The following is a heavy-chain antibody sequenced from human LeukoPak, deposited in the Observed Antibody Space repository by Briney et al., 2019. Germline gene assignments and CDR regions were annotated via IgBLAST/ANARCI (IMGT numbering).Heavy chain of an antibody. D-gene: IGHD2-15*01. CDR2: IKPDGSEK. CDR1: GFTFRNYW. V-gene: IGHV3-7*01. CDR3: AREDMWAFDM. Sequence: GGSLRLSCAASGFTFRNYWMSWVRQIPGKGLEWVATIKPDGSEKDYVHSVKGRFTISRDNAKNSLYLQMDSLRAEDTALYYCAREDMWAFDMWGQGTMVLVSS. J-gene: IGHJ3*02.